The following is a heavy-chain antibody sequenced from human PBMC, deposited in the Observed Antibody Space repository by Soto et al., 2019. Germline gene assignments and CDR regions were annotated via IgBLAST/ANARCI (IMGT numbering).Heavy chain of an antibody. D-gene: IGHD1-26*01. V-gene: IGHV6-1*01. CDR3: ARDPGSSIYHYYYGMDV. CDR2: TYYRSKWYN. CDR1: GDSVSSNSAA. Sequence: SQTLSLTCAISGDSVSSNSAAWNWIRQSPSRGLEWLGRTYYRSKWYNDYAVSVKSRITINPDTSKNQFSLQLNSVTPEDTAVYYCARDPGSSIYHYYYGMDVWGQGTTVTVSS. J-gene: IGHJ6*02.